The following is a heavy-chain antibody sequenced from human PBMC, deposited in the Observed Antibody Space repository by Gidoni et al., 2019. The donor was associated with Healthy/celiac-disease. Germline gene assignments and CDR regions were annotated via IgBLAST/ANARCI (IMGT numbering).Heavy chain of an antibody. D-gene: IGHD3-16*02. CDR2: ISSSGSTI. V-gene: IGHV3-11*01. J-gene: IGHJ4*02. CDR3: ARDENYVWGSYRPEDYFDY. CDR1: GFTFSDYY. Sequence: QVQLVESGGGLVKPGGSLRLPCAASGFTFSDYYMSWIRQAPGKGLEWVSYISSSGSTIYYADSVKGRFTISRDNAKNSLYLQMNSLRAEDTAVYYCARDENYVWGSYRPEDYFDYWGQGTLVTVSS.